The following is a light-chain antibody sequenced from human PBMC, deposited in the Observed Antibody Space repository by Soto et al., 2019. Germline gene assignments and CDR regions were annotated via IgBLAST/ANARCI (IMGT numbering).Light chain of an antibody. CDR3: QQYYSTPLT. V-gene: IGKV4-1*01. CDR1: QSXLYSSNNKNY. CDR2: WAS. Sequence: DMVMTQSPDPLAXXXXXXXXXXXXSXQSXLYSSNNKNYLAWYQQKPGQPPKLLIYWASTRESGVPDRFSGSGSGTDFTLTISSLQAEDVAVYYCQQYYSTPLTFGGGTKVDI. J-gene: IGKJ4*01.